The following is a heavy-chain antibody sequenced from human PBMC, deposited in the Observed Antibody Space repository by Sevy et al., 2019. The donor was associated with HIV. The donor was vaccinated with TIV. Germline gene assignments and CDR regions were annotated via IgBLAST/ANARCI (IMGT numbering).Heavy chain of an antibody. CDR3: AKDSDGSIYYNPFDY. Sequence: GGSLRLSCAASGFSLNSYWMSWVRQAPGKGLEWVANIKQDGSVKYYVDSVKGRFTISRDNSKNTLYLHMNSLRAEDTAVYFCAKDSDGSIYYNPFDYWGQGTLVTVSS. D-gene: IGHD3-10*01. J-gene: IGHJ4*02. CDR2: IKQDGSVK. V-gene: IGHV3-7*03. CDR1: GFSLNSYW.